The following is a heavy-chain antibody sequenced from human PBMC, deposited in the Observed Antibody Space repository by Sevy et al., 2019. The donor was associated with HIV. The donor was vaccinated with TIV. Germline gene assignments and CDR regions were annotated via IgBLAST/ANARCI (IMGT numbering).Heavy chain of an antibody. Sequence: ASVKVSCKASGYTFTGYYMHWVRQAPGQGLEWMRWINPNSGGTNYAQKFQGRVTMTRDTSISTAYMELSRLRSDDTAVYYCARPTTGTTGYNAFDIWGQGTMVTVSS. CDR1: GYTFTGYY. D-gene: IGHD1-1*01. J-gene: IGHJ3*02. CDR2: INPNSGGT. CDR3: ARPTTGTTGYNAFDI. V-gene: IGHV1-2*02.